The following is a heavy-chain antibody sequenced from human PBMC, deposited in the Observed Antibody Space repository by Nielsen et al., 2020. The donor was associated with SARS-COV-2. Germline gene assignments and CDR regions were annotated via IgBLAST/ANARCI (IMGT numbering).Heavy chain of an antibody. CDR3: ATGPGYCSGGSCLNWFDP. V-gene: IGHV1-18*01. J-gene: IGHJ5*02. D-gene: IGHD2-15*01. Sequence: ASVKVSCKASGYTFTSYGISWVRQAPGQGLEWMGWISAYNGNTNYAQKLQGRVTMTTDTSTSTAYMELSSLRSEDTAVYYCATGPGYCSGGSCLNWFDPWGQGTLVTVSS. CDR2: ISAYNGNT. CDR1: GYTFTSYG.